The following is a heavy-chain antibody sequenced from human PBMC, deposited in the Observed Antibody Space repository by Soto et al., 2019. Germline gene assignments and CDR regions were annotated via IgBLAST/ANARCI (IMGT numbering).Heavy chain of an antibody. D-gene: IGHD2-15*01. V-gene: IGHV3-30*18. Sequence: PGGSLRLSCAASGFTFSSYGMHWVRQAPGKGLEWVAVISYDGSNKYYADSVKGRFTISRDNSKNTLYLQMNSLRAEDTAVYYCAKDGIFCSGGSCYSTTPRSNWFDPWGQGTPVTVSS. CDR2: ISYDGSNK. CDR1: GFTFSSYG. J-gene: IGHJ5*02. CDR3: AKDGIFCSGGSCYSTTPRSNWFDP.